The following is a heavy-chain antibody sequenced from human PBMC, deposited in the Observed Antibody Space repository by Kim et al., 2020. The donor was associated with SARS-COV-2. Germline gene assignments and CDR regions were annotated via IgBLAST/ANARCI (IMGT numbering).Heavy chain of an antibody. Sequence: SETLSLTCAVYGGSFSGYFWSWIRQPPGKGLEWIAEINHSGSTNYNPSLKSRVTISVDTSKNQFSLNLSSVTAADTAVYYCARMGSYYNWGVREDYWGQGTLVTVSS. CDR3: ARMGSYYNWGVREDY. J-gene: IGHJ4*02. CDR1: GGSFSGYF. V-gene: IGHV4-34*01. D-gene: IGHD3-10*01. CDR2: INHSGST.